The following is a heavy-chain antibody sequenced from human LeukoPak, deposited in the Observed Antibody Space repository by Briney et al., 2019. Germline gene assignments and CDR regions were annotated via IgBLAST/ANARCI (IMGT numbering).Heavy chain of an antibody. CDR3: ANTMPGAPDY. Sequence: GGSLRLSCAASGFTFSSYGMHWVRQAPGKGLEWVAVISYDGSNKYCADSVKGRFTISRDNSKNTLYLQMNSLRAEDTAVYYCANTMPGAPDYWGQGTLVTVSS. J-gene: IGHJ4*02. CDR1: GFTFSSYG. CDR2: ISYDGSNK. D-gene: IGHD4/OR15-4a*01. V-gene: IGHV3-30*18.